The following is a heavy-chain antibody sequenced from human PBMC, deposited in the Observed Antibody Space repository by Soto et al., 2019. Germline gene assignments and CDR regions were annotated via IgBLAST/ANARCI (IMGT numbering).Heavy chain of an antibody. D-gene: IGHD2-2*01. CDR3: ARSWAGVVVPT. J-gene: IGHJ4*02. CDR1: GGSIGSYY. CDR2: IYYSXST. V-gene: IGHV4-59*01. Sequence: SXTLSLTCTVSGGSIGSYYWSWIRQPPGKGMEWIGXIYYSXSTNYTQSLKXXVTISVDTXKNQLSLKLSSVNDADKDVYYCARSWAGVVVPTWGKGTLVTVYS.